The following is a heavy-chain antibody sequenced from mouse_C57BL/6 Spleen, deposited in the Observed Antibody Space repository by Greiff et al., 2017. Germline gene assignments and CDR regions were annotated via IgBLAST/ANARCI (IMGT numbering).Heavy chain of an antibody. V-gene: IGHV1-15*01. D-gene: IGHD1-1*01. Sequence: QVQLQQSGAELVRPGASVTLSCKASGYTFTDYEMHWVKPTPVHGLEWIGAIDPETGGTAYNQKFKGKAILTADKSSSTAYMELRSLTSEDSAVYYCTRVSLLFYAMDYWGQGTSVTVSS. CDR2: IDPETGGT. J-gene: IGHJ4*01. CDR1: GYTFTDYE. CDR3: TRVSLLFYAMDY.